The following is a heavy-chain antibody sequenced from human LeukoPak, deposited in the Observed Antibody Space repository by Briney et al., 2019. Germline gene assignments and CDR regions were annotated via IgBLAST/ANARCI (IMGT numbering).Heavy chain of an antibody. CDR1: GFTFSSCR. CDR3: VKGSYHGSSGHYYFDY. D-gene: IGHD3-22*01. CDR2: ISSSGSST. V-gene: IGHV3-23*01. Sequence: GGSLRLSCAASGFTFSSCRMNWVRQAPGPGLEWVSAISSSGSSTYYADSVKGRFTISRDNSKNTLYLQMDSLRAEDTAVNYCVKGSYHGSSGHYYFDYWGQGTLVIVSS. J-gene: IGHJ4*02.